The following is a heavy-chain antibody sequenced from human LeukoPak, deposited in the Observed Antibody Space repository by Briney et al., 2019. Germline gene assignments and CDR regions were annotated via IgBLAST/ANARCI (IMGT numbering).Heavy chain of an antibody. CDR3: ARGTVVKGSGFDY. J-gene: IGHJ4*02. CDR2: IYHSGST. CDR1: GGSISSGGYS. D-gene: IGHD4-23*01. V-gene: IGHV4-30-2*01. Sequence: PSETLSLTCAVSGGSISSGGYSWSWIRQPPGKGLEWIGYIYHSGSTYYNPSLKSRVTISVDRSKNQFSLKLSSVTAADAAVYYCARGTVVKGSGFDYWGQGTLVTVSS.